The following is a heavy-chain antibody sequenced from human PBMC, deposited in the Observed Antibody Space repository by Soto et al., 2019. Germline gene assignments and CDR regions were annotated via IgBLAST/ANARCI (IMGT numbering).Heavy chain of an antibody. CDR1: GFTFSSYS. CDR3: GGGVRFLGWADYGMVV. J-gene: IGHJ6*02. D-gene: IGHD3-3*01. Sequence: GFLRLSCAASGFTFSSYSMNWVRQAPGKGLEWVSYISSSSSTIYYADSVKGRFTISIVNAKNSLYLQMNSLRDEDTAVYYCGGGVRFLGWADYGMVVWGQGTTVTVSS. CDR2: ISSSSSTI. V-gene: IGHV3-48*02.